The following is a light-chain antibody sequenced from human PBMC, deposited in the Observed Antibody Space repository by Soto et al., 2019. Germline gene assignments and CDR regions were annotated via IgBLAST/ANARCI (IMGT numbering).Light chain of an antibody. CDR1: QSVSSNY. Sequence: EIVMTQSPGTLSLSPGETATLSCRASQSVSSNYVAWFHQKPGQAPRLLIYGASSRATGVPDRFTGSGSGTDFTLTINRVEPEDFAVYFCQQYAGSPRTFGQGTKVDIK. J-gene: IGKJ1*01. CDR2: GAS. CDR3: QQYAGSPRT. V-gene: IGKV3-20*01.